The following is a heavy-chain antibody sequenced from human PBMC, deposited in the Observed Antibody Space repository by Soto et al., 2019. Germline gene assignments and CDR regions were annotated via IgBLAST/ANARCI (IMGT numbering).Heavy chain of an antibody. CDR1: GYTFTGYY. V-gene: IGHV1-2*04. CDR2: INPNSGGT. D-gene: IGHD2-15*01. Sequence: ASVKVSCKASGYTFTGYYTHWVLQAPGQGLEWMGWINPNSGGTNYAQKFQGWVTMTRDTSISTAYMELSRLRSDDTAVYYCARGGVAATNYYYYYMDVWGKGTTVTVSS. CDR3: ARGGVAATNYYYYYMDV. J-gene: IGHJ6*03.